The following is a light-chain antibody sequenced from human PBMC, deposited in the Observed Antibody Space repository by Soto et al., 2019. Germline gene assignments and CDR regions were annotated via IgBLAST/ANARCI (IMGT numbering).Light chain of an antibody. CDR3: QRSNNAPPDGDLS. CDR1: QNINTY. J-gene: IGKJ4*01. CDR2: DAA. Sequence: DIQMTQSPYSLSAAVGDRVTIACRASQNINTYLNWYQQKPGKAPKLLMFDAASLQSGVPSRFSGSGSRTDFTLTITSLQPEDAAICCAQRSNNAPPDGDLSFGGGTKVEIK. V-gene: IGKV1-39*01.